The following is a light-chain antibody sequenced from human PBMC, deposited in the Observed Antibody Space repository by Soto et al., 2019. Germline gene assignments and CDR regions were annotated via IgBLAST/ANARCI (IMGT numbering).Light chain of an antibody. Sequence: DLQMTQAPSYLSASVGSRVTITCRASQSISSYLNWYQQKPGKAPKLLIYKASTLKSGVPSRFSGSGSGTEFTLTISSLQPDDFATYYCQHYNSYSEAFGQGTKVDIK. V-gene: IGKV1-5*03. CDR1: QSISSY. J-gene: IGKJ1*01. CDR3: QHYNSYSEA. CDR2: KAS.